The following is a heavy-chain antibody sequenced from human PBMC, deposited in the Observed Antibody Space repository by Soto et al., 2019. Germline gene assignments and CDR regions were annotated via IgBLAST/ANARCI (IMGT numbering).Heavy chain of an antibody. CDR3: ARRGSGRYYDY. CDR1: GFTFSSYA. Sequence: EVQLLESGGGLVQPGGSLRLSCAASGFTFSSYAMRWVRQAPGKGLEWVSAISGSGDSTYYADSVKGRFTISRDNSKNTLYVQMNSLRDEDTAVYYCARRGSGRYYDYWGQGTLVTVSS. CDR2: ISGSGDST. V-gene: IGHV3-23*01. D-gene: IGHD1-26*01. J-gene: IGHJ4*02.